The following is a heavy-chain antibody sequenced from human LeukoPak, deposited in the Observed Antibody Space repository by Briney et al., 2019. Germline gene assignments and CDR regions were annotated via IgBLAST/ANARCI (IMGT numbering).Heavy chain of an antibody. CDR1: GFTFSDHY. D-gene: IGHD4-11*01. J-gene: IGHJ4*02. Sequence: GGSLRLSCAASGFTFSDHYMGWVRQAPGKGLEWVGRTRNKANSYTTEYAASVKGRFTISRDDSKNSLYLQMNSLKTEDTAVYYCARGDYSNYQTLDYWGQGTLVTVSS. CDR3: ARGDYSNYQTLDY. V-gene: IGHV3-72*01. CDR2: TRNKANSYTT.